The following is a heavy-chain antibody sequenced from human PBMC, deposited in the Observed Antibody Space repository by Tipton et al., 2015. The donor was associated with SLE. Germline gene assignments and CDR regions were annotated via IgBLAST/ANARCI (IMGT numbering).Heavy chain of an antibody. V-gene: IGHV4-39*07. CDR2: IYYSGST. J-gene: IGHJ6*02. CDR1: GGSISSYY. CDR3: ARGIAAGDYYYYGMDV. D-gene: IGHD6-13*01. Sequence: TLSLTCTVSGGSISSYYWGWIRQPPGKGLEWIGNIYYSGSTYYNPSLKSRVTISVDTSKNQFSLKLSSVTAADTAVYYCARGIAAGDYYYYGMDVWGQGTTVTVSS.